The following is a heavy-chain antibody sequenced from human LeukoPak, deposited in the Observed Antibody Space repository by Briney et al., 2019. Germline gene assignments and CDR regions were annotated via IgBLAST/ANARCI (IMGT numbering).Heavy chain of an antibody. CDR2: VYYSGST. V-gene: IGHV4-39*01. D-gene: IGHD4/OR15-4a*01. CDR3: ARRDYAAWFDP. Sequence: SETLSLTCNVSGDSITSGGFYWAWIRQSPGKGLEWIGNVYYSGSTQYNPSLRGRVSISMDMIKNQFSVNLNSVSVTDTAIYYCARRDYAAWFDPWGQGTLVTVSS. J-gene: IGHJ5*02. CDR1: GDSITSGGFY.